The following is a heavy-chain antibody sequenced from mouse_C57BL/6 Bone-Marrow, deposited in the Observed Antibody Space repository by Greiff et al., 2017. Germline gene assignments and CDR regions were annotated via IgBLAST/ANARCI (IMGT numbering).Heavy chain of an antibody. J-gene: IGHJ2*01. CDR1: GFNIKDDY. Sequence: VQLQQSGAELVRPGASVKLSCTASGFNIKDDYMHWVKQRPEQGLEWIGWIDPENGDTEYASKFQGKATITADTSSNTAYLQLSSLTSEDTAVYSCTLITTVVEGYWGQGTTRTVSS. CDR2: IDPENGDT. CDR3: TLITTVVEGY. D-gene: IGHD1-1*01. V-gene: IGHV14-4*01.